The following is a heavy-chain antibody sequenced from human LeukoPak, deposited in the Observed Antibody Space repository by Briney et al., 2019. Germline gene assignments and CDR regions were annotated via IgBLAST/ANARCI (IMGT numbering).Heavy chain of an antibody. CDR1: GYRFTSYW. J-gene: IGHJ5*02. CDR2: IYPGDSDP. CDR3: ARHGVSTWRRNWFDP. Sequence: GESLKISCKGSGYRFTSYWIGWVGQMPGKGLEWMGIIYPGDSDPRYRPSYQGSANISAETSISTDYLAWSSLKASDTAMYYCARHGVSTWRRNWFDPWGQGTLVTVSS. V-gene: IGHV5-51*01. D-gene: IGHD6-13*01.